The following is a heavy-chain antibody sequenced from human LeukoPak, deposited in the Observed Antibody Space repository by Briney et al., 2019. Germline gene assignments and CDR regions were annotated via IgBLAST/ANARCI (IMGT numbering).Heavy chain of an antibody. CDR3: AKFPMGQQLAEDAFDI. CDR2: IYSGDST. J-gene: IGHJ3*02. V-gene: IGHV3-66*01. D-gene: IGHD6-13*01. CDR1: GFTVSSNY. Sequence: PGGSLRLSCAASGFTVSSNYMSWVRQAPGKGLEWVSIIYSGDSTYYADSVKGRFTISRDNSKNTLWLQMNSLRAEDTAVYYCAKFPMGQQLAEDAFDIWGQGTMVTVSS.